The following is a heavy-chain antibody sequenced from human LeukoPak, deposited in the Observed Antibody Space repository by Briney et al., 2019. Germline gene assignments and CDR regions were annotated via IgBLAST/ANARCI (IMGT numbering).Heavy chain of an antibody. CDR1: GYTFTSYD. CDR2: MNPNSGNT. Sequence: ASVKVSCKASGYTFTSYDINWVRQATGQGLEWMGWMNPNSGNTGYAQKFQGRVTMTRNTSISTAYMELSSLRSDDTAVYYCAREWWELHAFDIWGQGTMVTVSS. J-gene: IGHJ3*02. CDR3: AREWWELHAFDI. D-gene: IGHD1-26*01. V-gene: IGHV1-8*01.